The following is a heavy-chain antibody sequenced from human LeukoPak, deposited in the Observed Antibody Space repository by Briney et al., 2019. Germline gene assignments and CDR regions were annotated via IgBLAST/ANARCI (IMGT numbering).Heavy chain of an antibody. V-gene: IGHV3-30*02. D-gene: IGHD3-3*01. Sequence: AGGSLRLSCAASGFTFSSYGMHWVRQAPGKGLEWVAFIRYDGSNKYYTDSVKGRFTISRDNSKNTLYLQMNSLRAEDTAVYDCAKDIYDFWSGYRFDYWGQGTLVTVSS. CDR3: AKDIYDFWSGYRFDY. J-gene: IGHJ4*02. CDR2: IRYDGSNK. CDR1: GFTFSSYG.